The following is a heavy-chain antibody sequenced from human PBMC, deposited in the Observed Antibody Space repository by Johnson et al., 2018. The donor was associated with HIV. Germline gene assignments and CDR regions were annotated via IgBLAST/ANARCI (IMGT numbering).Heavy chain of an antibody. V-gene: IGHV3-66*01. J-gene: IGHJ3*02. CDR2: IYSGGNT. D-gene: IGHD3-10*01. CDR3: ARGLLWFGELLEAFDI. Sequence: VQLVESGGGLVQPGWSLRLSCAASGFTVSSNYMSWVRQAPGKGLEWVSVIYSGGNTYYADSVKGRFTISRDNSKNTLYLQMNSLRTEDTAVYYCARGLLWFGELLEAFDIWGQGTMVTVSS. CDR1: GFTVSSNY.